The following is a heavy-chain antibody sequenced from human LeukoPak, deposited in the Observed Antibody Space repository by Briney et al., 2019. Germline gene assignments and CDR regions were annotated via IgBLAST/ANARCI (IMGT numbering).Heavy chain of an antibody. V-gene: IGHV1-3*03. CDR2: INAGNGNT. CDR1: AYTFTSYA. CDR3: ARDPGSSGYYYYYMDV. Sequence: ASVKVSCKASAYTFTSYAMHWVRQAPGQRLEWMGWINAGNGNTKYSQEFQGRVTITRDTSASTAYMELSSLRSEDMAVYYCARDPGSSGYYYYYMDVWGKGTTVTVSS. J-gene: IGHJ6*03. D-gene: IGHD6-19*01.